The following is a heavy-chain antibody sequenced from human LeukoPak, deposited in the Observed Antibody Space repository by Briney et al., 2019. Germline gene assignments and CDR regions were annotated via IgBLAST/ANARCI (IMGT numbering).Heavy chain of an antibody. CDR3: ARDPIDSSSPEGHYYYYYYMDV. Sequence: SETLSLTCTVSGVSISSSYSYWGWIRQPPGMGLEWIGSIYYTGNTYYNASLKSQVSISIDTSKNQFSLKLTSVTAADTAVYYCARDPIDSSSPEGHYYYYYYMDVWGKGTTVTVSS. CDR2: IYYTGNT. CDR1: GVSISSSYSY. D-gene: IGHD6-6*01. J-gene: IGHJ6*03. V-gene: IGHV4-39*02.